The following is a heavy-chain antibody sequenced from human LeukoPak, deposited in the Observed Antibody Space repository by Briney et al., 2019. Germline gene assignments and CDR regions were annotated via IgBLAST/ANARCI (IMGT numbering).Heavy chain of an antibody. D-gene: IGHD6-6*01. CDR1: GITVSSNY. V-gene: IGHV3-66*01. CDR3: ASSKYSSSSNWFDP. Sequence: PGGSLRLFCAASGITVSSNYMTWVRQAPGKGLEWVSVIYSGGSTYYADSVKGRFTISRDNSKNTLYLQMNSLRAEDTAVHYCASSKYSSSSNWFDPWGQGTLVTVSS. J-gene: IGHJ5*02. CDR2: IYSGGST.